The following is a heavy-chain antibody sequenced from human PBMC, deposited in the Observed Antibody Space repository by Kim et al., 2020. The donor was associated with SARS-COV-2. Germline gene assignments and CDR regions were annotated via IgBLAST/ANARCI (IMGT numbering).Heavy chain of an antibody. CDR2: IYPGDSDT. V-gene: IGHV5-51*01. D-gene: IGHD3-10*01. CDR3: ARFASLGELDYYYGMDV. Sequence: GESLKISCKGSGYSFTSYWIGWVRQMPGKGLEWMGIIYPGDSDTRYSPSFQGQVTISADKSISTAYLQWSSLKASDTAMYYCARFASLGELDYYYGMDVWGQGTTVTVSS. CDR1: GYSFTSYW. J-gene: IGHJ6*02.